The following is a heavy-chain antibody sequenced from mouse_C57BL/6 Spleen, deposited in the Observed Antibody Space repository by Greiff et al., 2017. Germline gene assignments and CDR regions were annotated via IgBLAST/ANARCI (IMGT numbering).Heavy chain of an antibody. V-gene: IGHV1-61*01. D-gene: IGHD2-4*01. CDR1: GYTFTSYW. Sequence: VQLQQPGAELVRPGSSVKLSCKATGYTFTSYWMEWVKQRSGQGLEWIGNIYPSDSETHYNQKFKDKVTLTVDKSSRPAYMQLSSLTSEDSEVDYCARSEDYDVGAWFAYWGQETLVTVSA. CDR3: ARSEDYDVGAWFAY. CDR2: IYPSDSET. J-gene: IGHJ3*01.